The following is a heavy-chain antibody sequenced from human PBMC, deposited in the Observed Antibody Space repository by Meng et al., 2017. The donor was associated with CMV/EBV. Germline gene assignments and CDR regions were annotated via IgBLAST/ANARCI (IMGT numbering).Heavy chain of an antibody. D-gene: IGHD6-6*01. CDR3: ARGRAIAARPIDY. J-gene: IGHJ4*02. CDR2: INHSGST. Sequence: SETLSLTCAVYGGSFSGYYWSWIRQPPGKGLEWIGEINHSGSTNYNPSLKSRVTISVDTSKNQFSLKLSSVTAADTAVYYCARGRAIAARPIDYRGQGTLVTVSS. CDR1: GGSFSGYY. V-gene: IGHV4-34*01.